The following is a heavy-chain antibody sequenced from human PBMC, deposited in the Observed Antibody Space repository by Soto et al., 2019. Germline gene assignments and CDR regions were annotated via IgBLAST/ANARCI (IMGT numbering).Heavy chain of an antibody. D-gene: IGHD3-16*01. CDR1: GFSLSTDGVG. Sequence: ITLKESGPPLVKPTQTLTLTCSFSGFSLSTDGVGVGWVRQPPGLALEWLAMIYWDDDKHYNASLKSRLSITKDTSKSQVVLTMTNMDPVDTGTYYCATLTGSHWGQGAQVTVSS. V-gene: IGHV2-5*02. J-gene: IGHJ4*02. CDR2: IYWDDDK. CDR3: ATLTGSH.